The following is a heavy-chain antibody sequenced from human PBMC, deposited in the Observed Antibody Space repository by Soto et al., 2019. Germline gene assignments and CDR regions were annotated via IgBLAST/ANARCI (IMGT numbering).Heavy chain of an antibody. CDR1: GYTFTSYD. V-gene: IGHV1-8*01. CDR2: MNPNSGNT. J-gene: IGHJ6*02. Sequence: ASVKVSCEASGYTFTSYDINWVRQATGQGLEWMGWMNPNSGNTGYAQKFQGRVTMTRNTSISTAYMELSSLRSEDTAVYYCARRGYSSSWYYYYYYGMDVWGHGTTVTVSS. D-gene: IGHD6-13*01. CDR3: ARRGYSSSWYYYYYYGMDV.